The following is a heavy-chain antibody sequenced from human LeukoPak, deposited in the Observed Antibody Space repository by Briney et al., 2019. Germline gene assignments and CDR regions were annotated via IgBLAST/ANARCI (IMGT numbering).Heavy chain of an antibody. V-gene: IGHV1-2*02. CDR2: INSNSGGT. CDR1: GYTFTGYY. D-gene: IGHD6-13*01. Sequence: GASVKVSCKASGYTFTGYYMHWVRQAPGQGLEWMGWINSNSGGTNYAQKFQGRVTMTRDTSISTAYMELSRLRSDDTAVYYCARASPGYSSSWYDFDYWGQGTLVTVSS. J-gene: IGHJ4*02. CDR3: ARASPGYSSSWYDFDY.